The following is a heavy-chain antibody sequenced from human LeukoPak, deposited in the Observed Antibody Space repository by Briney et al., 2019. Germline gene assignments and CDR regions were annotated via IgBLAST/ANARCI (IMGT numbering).Heavy chain of an antibody. J-gene: IGHJ6*02. CDR2: XXXXFXTA. V-gene: IGHV1-69*13. Sequence: ASVKVSCKASGGTFSSYAXSWVRQAPGQGLXXXXXXXXXFXTATYAXXXXXXXXXXXXXSTSTXYXELSSLRSEDTAXYYCAXXFDWNDGGDYYYGMDVWGQGTTVTVSS. CDR3: AXXFDWNDGGDYYYGMDV. CDR1: GGTFSSYA. D-gene: IGHD1-1*01.